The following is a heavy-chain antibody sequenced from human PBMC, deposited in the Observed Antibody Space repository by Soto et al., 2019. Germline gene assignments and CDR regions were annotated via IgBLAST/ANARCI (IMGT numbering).Heavy chain of an antibody. CDR3: ARGLLFGGLDY. CDR2: INHSGST. Sequence: QVQLQQWGAGLLKPSETLSLTCAVYGGSFSGYYWSWIRQPPGKGLEWIGEINHSGSTNYNPSLKSRVTISVDTSKNQFSLKMSSVTAADTAVYYRARGLLFGGLDYWGQGTLVTVSS. D-gene: IGHD3-10*01. V-gene: IGHV4-34*01. J-gene: IGHJ4*02. CDR1: GGSFSGYY.